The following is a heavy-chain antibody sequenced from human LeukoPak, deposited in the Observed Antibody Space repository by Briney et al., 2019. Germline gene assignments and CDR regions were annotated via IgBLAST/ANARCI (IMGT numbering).Heavy chain of an antibody. CDR1: GYTFTGYY. Sequence: ASVKVSCKASGYTFTGYYMHWVRQAPGQGLEWMGWINPNSGGTNFAQKFQDRVTMTRDTSISTAYMELSRLRSDDTAVYYCARDSGDIVVVPAATTDYWGQGTLVTVSS. CDR3: ARDSGDIVVVPAATTDY. D-gene: IGHD2-2*01. CDR2: INPNSGGT. V-gene: IGHV1-2*02. J-gene: IGHJ4*02.